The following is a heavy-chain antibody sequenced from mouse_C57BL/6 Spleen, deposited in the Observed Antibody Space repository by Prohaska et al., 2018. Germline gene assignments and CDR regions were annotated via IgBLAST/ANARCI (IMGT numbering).Heavy chain of an antibody. CDR2: IYPGDGDT. Sequence: VLLQRPGAELLKPGASVKISCKASGYAFSSYWMIWVNLRPGKGLEWIGQIYPGDGDTNYNGKFKGKATLTADKSSSTAYMQLSSMTSEDSAVYFCERLYYGSSYLHYWVQGTPLTVSS. J-gene: IGHJ2*01. CDR3: ERLYYGSSYLHY. D-gene: IGHD1-1*01. CDR1: GYAFSSYW. V-gene: IGHV1-80*01.